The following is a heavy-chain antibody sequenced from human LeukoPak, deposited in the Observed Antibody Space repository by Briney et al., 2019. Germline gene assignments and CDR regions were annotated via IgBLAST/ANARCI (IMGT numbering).Heavy chain of an antibody. J-gene: IGHJ4*02. CDR2: ISSSSSYT. V-gene: IGHV3-11*06. CDR1: GFTFSDYY. CDR3: ARAYSSSWYPYFDY. Sequence: GGSLRLSCAASGFTFSDYYMSWIRQAPGKGLEWVSYISSSSSYTNYADSVKGRFTISRDNAKNSLYPQMNGLRAEDTAVYYCARAYSSSWYPYFDYWGQGTLVTVSS. D-gene: IGHD6-13*01.